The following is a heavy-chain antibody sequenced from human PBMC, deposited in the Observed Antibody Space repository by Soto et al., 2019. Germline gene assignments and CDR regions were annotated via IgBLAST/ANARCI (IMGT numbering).Heavy chain of an antibody. CDR1: GGTFSSYA. Sequence: SVKVSCKASGGTFSSYAISWVRQAPGQGLEWMGGIIPIFGTANYAQKFQGRVTITTDKSTSTAYMELSSLRSEDTAVYSCASRRDSRTLVARSPFDHWGQGTLVTVSS. J-gene: IGHJ4*02. V-gene: IGHV1-69*05. CDR2: IIPIFGTA. CDR3: ASRRDSRTLVARSPFDH. D-gene: IGHD3-22*01.